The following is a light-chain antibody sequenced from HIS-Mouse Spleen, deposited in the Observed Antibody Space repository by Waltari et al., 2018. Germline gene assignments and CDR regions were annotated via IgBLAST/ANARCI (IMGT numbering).Light chain of an antibody. V-gene: IGLV2-8*01. J-gene: IGLJ3*02. CDR1: SSDVGGYNY. CDR3: SSYAGSNNLV. Sequence: QSALTQPPSASGSPGQSVTISCTGTSSDVGGYNYVSWYQPHPGKAPKLMLYEVSKRPSRVPDRFSGSKSGNTASLTVSGLQAEDEADYYCSSYAGSNNLVFGGGTKLTVL. CDR2: EVS.